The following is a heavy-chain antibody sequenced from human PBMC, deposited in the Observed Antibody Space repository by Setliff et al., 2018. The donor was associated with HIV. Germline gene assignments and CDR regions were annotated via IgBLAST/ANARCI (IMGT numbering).Heavy chain of an antibody. CDR3: ARDGGGPGDYYYYYMDV. CDR2: INPKSGGT. J-gene: IGHJ6*03. D-gene: IGHD3-16*01. V-gene: IGHV1-2*02. Sequence: GASVKVSCKASGYTFTDYYMHWVRQAPGQGLEWMGWINPKSGGTNSALRFQGRVTMTRDTSISTAYMELSRLRSDDTAVYYCARDGGGPGDYYYYYMDVWAREPWSPSP. CDR1: GYTFTDYY.